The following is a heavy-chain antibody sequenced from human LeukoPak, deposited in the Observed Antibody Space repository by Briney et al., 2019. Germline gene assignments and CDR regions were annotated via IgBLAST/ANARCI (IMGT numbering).Heavy chain of an antibody. CDR2: IYYRGST. CDR3: TEFYFDRSGYADY. V-gene: IGHV4-39*01. J-gene: IGHJ4*02. D-gene: IGHD3-22*01. Sequence: SETLSLTCTVSGGSISGIVYYWGWIRQPPGKGLEWIGSIYYRGSTYYNPSLKSRVTISVDMSENQVSLKLRSVTAADTAVYYCTEFYFDRSGYADYWGQGTLVTVSS. CDR1: GGSISGIVYY.